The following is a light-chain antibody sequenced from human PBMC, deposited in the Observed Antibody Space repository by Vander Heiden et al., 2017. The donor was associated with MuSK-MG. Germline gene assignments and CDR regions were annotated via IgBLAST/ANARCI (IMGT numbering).Light chain of an antibody. V-gene: IGKV1-39*01. J-gene: IGKJ1*01. CDR2: GAS. Sequence: DIQMAQSPSSLSASVGDRVSITCRASQSISTYLNWYQQKRGQAPKLLIYGASTLQSGVPSRVSGSGSGTDFTLTISSLQPEDSGTYYCQQSYGSPGTFGQGTKVEIK. CDR1: QSISTY. CDR3: QQSYGSPGT.